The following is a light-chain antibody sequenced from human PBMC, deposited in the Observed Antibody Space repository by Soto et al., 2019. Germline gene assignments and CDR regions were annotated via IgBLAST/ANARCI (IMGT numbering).Light chain of an antibody. J-gene: IGKJ1*01. CDR3: QQYGSPLWT. Sequence: EIVLTQSPGTLSLSPGDRATLPCRASQSVIGTYLAWYQQKPGQPPRLLIYGESIRATGIPDRFSGSGSGTDITLTISRLEPEDFAVYYCQQYGSPLWTFGQGTKVEI. CDR1: QSVIGTY. CDR2: GES. V-gene: IGKV3-20*01.